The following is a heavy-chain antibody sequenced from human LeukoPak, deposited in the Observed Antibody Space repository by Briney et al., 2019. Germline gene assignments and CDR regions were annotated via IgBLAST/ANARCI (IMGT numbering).Heavy chain of an antibody. CDR1: GFTFSSYA. J-gene: IGHJ4*02. D-gene: IGHD3-22*01. Sequence: GGSLRLSCAASGFTFSSYAMSWVRQAPGKGLEWVSAISGSGGSTYYADSVKGRFTISRDNSKSTLYLQMNSLRAEDTAVYYCAKGFRVYYYDSSGYYFDYWGQGTLVTVSS. CDR3: AKGFRVYYYDSSGYYFDY. V-gene: IGHV3-23*01. CDR2: ISGSGGST.